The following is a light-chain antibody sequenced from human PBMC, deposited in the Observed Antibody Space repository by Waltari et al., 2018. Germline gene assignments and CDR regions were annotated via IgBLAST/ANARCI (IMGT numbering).Light chain of an antibody. CDR2: YDR. V-gene: IGLV3-21*04. Sequence: SYVLTQPPSVSVAPGQTARIYCGGNNIGTKSVHWYQQKPGQAPVFVIYYDRDRASGIPERFSGSNSGNTATLTISRVEAGDEADYFCQVWDFTSDHVVFGGGTKLTVL. CDR1: NIGTKS. CDR3: QVWDFTSDHVV. J-gene: IGLJ2*01.